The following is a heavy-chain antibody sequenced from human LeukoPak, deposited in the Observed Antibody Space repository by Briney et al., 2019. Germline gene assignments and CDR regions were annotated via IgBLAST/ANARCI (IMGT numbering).Heavy chain of an antibody. J-gene: IGHJ5*02. CDR2: ISGSGGST. CDR3: AKDTYSPNGNWFDP. CDR1: GFTFSSYA. V-gene: IGHV3-23*01. D-gene: IGHD1-26*01. Sequence: GGSLRLSCAASGFTFSSYAMSWVRRAPGKGLEWVSAISGSGGSTYYADSVKGRFTISRDNSKNTLYLQMNSLKAEDTAVYYCAKDTYSPNGNWFDPWGQGTLVTVSS.